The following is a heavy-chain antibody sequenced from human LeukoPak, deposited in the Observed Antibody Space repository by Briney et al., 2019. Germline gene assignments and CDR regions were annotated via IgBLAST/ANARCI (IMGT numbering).Heavy chain of an antibody. CDR1: GGSISSYY. CDR2: IYYSGST. J-gene: IGHJ4*02. D-gene: IGHD2-8*01. V-gene: IGHV4-59*12. Sequence: SETLSLTCTVSGGSISSYYWSWIRQPPGKGLEWIGYIYYSGSTNYNPSLKSRVTISVDTSKNQFSLKLSSVTAADTAVYYCARGPSPPRYCTNGVCYTWFDYWGQGTLVTVSS. CDR3: ARGPSPPRYCTNGVCYTWFDY.